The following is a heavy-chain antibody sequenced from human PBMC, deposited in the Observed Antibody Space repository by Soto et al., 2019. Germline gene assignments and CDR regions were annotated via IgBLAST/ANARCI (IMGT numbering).Heavy chain of an antibody. Sequence: EVQLLESGGGLVQPGGSLRLSCAASGFTFSSYAMSWVRQAPGKGLEWVSAISGSGGSTYYADSVKGRFTISRDNSKNTLYLQRNSLRAEDTAVYYCAKEEDIVVVVAVSSAFDIWGQGTMVTVSS. V-gene: IGHV3-23*01. J-gene: IGHJ3*02. CDR3: AKEEDIVVVVAVSSAFDI. CDR2: ISGSGGST. D-gene: IGHD2-15*01. CDR1: GFTFSSYA.